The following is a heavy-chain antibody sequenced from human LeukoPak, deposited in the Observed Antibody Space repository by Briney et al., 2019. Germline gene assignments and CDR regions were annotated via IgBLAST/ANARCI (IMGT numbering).Heavy chain of an antibody. CDR2: INHSGST. D-gene: IGHD3-16*02. J-gene: IGHJ1*01. Sequence: SETLSLTCAVYGGSFSGYYWSWIRQPPGKGLEWIGEINHSGSTNYNPSLKSRVTISVDTSKNQFSLRLSSVTAADTAVYYCARSSADYVWGSYRYTAEYFQHWGQGTLVTVSS. V-gene: IGHV4-34*01. CDR3: ARSSADYVWGSYRYTAEYFQH. CDR1: GGSFSGYY.